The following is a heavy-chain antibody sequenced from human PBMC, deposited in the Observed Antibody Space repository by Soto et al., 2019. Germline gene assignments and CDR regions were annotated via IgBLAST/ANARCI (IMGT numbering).Heavy chain of an antibody. Sequence: GGSLRLSCAASGFTLSNAWMRCVRQAPGKGLEWVSFSSGSGGRTYYADSVKGRFTISRDNSKNTLYLQMDRLRADDTAVYYCARDMSCGACNYYNGKDVWDQGATVTVSS. CDR3: ARDMSCGACNYYNGKDV. CDR2: SSGSGGRT. V-gene: IGHV3-23*01. CDR1: GFTLSNAW. D-gene: IGHD1-26*01. J-gene: IGHJ6*02.